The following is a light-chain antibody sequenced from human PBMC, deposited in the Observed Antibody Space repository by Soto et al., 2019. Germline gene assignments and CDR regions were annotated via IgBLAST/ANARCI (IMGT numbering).Light chain of an antibody. CDR1: TGAVTSGNY. V-gene: IGLV7-43*01. J-gene: IGLJ3*02. Sequence: QAVVTQEPSLTVSPGGTVTLTCASSTGAVTSGNYPSWFQQKPGQTPRTLIYTTNSRHSWTPARFSGSLLGGKAALTLSAVQPEDEADDYCLLYYGGAQLVFGGGTKVTVL. CDR3: LLYYGGAQLV. CDR2: TTN.